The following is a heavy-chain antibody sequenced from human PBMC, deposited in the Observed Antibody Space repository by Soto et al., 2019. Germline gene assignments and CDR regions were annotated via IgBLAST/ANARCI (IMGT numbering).Heavy chain of an antibody. CDR1: GYTFTSYY. V-gene: IGHV1-46*01. D-gene: IGHD3-3*01. Sequence: ASVKVSCKASGYTFTSYYMHWVRQAPGQGLEWMGIINPSGGSTNYAQKLQGRVTMTTDTSTSTAYMELRSLRSDDTAVYYCARLLRFLEWLPYYYMDVWGKGTTVTVSS. J-gene: IGHJ6*03. CDR3: ARLLRFLEWLPYYYMDV. CDR2: INPSGGST.